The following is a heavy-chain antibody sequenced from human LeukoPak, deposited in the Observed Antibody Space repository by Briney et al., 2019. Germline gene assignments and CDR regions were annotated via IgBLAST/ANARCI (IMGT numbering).Heavy chain of an antibody. CDR3: AKGSGNGYGSGPFDY. CDR1: GFTFSSYG. J-gene: IGHJ4*02. V-gene: IGHV3-23*01. CDR2: ISTSGEST. D-gene: IGHD3-10*01. Sequence: GGSLRLSCAASGFTFSSYGMSWVRQAPGQGLEWVSAISTSGESTYYADSVKGHFTISRDNSKNTLYLQLNSLRAEDTAIYFCAKGSGNGYGSGPFDYWGQGTLVTVSS.